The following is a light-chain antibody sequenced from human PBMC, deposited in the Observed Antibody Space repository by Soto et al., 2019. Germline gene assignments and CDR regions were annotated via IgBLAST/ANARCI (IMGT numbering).Light chain of an antibody. CDR3: QQYGSSLFT. CDR1: QTVSSSY. V-gene: IGKV3-20*01. CDR2: GAS. Sequence: EIVLTQSPGTLSLSPGERATLSCRASQTVSSSYLAWYQQKPGQAPRLLIYGASSRATGIPDRFSGSGSGTEFTLTISSLESEDFAVYYCQQYGSSLFTFGPGTKVDIK. J-gene: IGKJ3*01.